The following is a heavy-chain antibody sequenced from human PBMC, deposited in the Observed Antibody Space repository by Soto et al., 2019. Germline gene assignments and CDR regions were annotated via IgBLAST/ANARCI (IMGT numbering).Heavy chain of an antibody. CDR3: ARGSGDYGIYYYGMDV. CDR1: GFTFSSYE. Sequence: GSLRLSCAASGFTFSSYEMNWVRQAPGKGLEWVSYISSSGSTIYYADSVKGRFTISRDNAKNSLYLQMNSLRAEDTAVYYCARGSGDYGIYYYGMDVWGQGTTVTVSS. V-gene: IGHV3-48*03. J-gene: IGHJ6*02. CDR2: ISSSGSTI. D-gene: IGHD4-17*01.